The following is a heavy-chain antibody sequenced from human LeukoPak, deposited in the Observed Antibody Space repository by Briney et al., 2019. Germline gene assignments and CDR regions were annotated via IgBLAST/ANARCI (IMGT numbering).Heavy chain of an antibody. Sequence: SGTLSLTCAVSGGSISGNNWWGWVRQPPGKGLEWIGYIYHSGSTYYNPSLKSRVTISVDRSKNQFSLKLSSVTAADTAVYYCASFGVVPDAFDIWGQGTMVTVSS. J-gene: IGHJ3*02. D-gene: IGHD3-3*01. CDR2: IYHSGST. CDR3: ASFGVVPDAFDI. CDR1: GGSISGNNW. V-gene: IGHV4-4*02.